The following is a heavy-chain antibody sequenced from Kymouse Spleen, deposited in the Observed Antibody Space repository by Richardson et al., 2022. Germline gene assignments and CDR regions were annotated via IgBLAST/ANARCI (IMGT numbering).Heavy chain of an antibody. CDR3: ASLYNWNYDRNYYGMDV. J-gene: IGHJ6*02. Sequence: QVQLQESGPGLVKPSQTLSLTCTVSGGSISSGGYYWSWIRQHPGKGLEWIGYIYYSGSTYYNPSLKSRVTISVDTSKNQFSLKLSSVTAADTAVYYCASLYNWNYDRNYYGMDVWGQGTTVTVSS. CDR2: IYYSGST. V-gene: IGHV4-31*03. D-gene: IGHD1-7*01. CDR1: GGSISSGGYY.